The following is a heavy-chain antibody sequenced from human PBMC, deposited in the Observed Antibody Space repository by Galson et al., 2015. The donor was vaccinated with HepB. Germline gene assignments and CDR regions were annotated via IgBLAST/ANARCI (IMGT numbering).Heavy chain of an antibody. J-gene: IGHJ4*02. V-gene: IGHV3-73*01. Sequence: SLRLSCAASGFSFSGSAMHWVRQASGKGLEWVGRIRSKFNNYATAYAESVRGRFTISRDDSMNTLYLQMNSLRAEDTAVYYCAKDLSVGRYYDFLTPAGPIDYWGQGTLVTVSS. CDR1: GFSFSGSA. CDR3: AKDLSVGRYYDFLTPAGPIDY. D-gene: IGHD3-3*01. CDR2: IRSKFNNYAT.